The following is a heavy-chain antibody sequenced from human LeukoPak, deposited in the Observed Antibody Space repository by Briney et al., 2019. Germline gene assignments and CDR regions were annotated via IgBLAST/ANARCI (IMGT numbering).Heavy chain of an antibody. J-gene: IGHJ4*02. V-gene: IGHV4-59*08. CDR1: GGSISSYY. Sequence: KTSETLSLTCTVSGGSISSYYWSWIRQPLGKGLEWIGYIYYSGSIKYNPSLKSRVTISVDTSKNQFSLRLSSVTAADTAVYYCARHSSSSGYWFDYWGQGTLVTVSS. CDR2: IYYSGSI. CDR3: ARHSSSSGYWFDY. D-gene: IGHD3-22*01.